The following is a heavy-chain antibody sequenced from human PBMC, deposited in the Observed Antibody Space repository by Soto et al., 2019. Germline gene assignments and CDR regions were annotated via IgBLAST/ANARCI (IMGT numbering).Heavy chain of an antibody. CDR1: GFTFSRYG. Sequence: QVQLVESGGGVVQPGRSLRLSCAASGFTFSRYGMHWVRQAPGKGLEWVAVIWYDGSNKYYADSVKGRFTISRDNSKNTRYLQMNSLSAEDTAVYYWASEGSGDHDLHYWGQGTLVTVSS. J-gene: IGHJ4*02. D-gene: IGHD3-10*01. V-gene: IGHV3-33*01. CDR2: IWYDGSNK. CDR3: ASEGSGDHDLHY.